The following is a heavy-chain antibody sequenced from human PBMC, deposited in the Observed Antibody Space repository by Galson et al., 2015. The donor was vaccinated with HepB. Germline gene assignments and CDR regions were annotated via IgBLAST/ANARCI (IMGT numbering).Heavy chain of an antibody. Sequence: SLRLSCAASGFTFGDYTVTWFRQGPGKGLEWVGFSRGKAYGGTTEYAASVKGRFTISRDDSTSIAYLQMNSLKTEDTAVYYCTRGARAVGDYWGQGTLVTVSS. J-gene: IGHJ4*02. CDR3: TRGARAVGDY. CDR1: GFTFGDYT. CDR2: SRGKAYGGTT. V-gene: IGHV3-49*03. D-gene: IGHD1-26*01.